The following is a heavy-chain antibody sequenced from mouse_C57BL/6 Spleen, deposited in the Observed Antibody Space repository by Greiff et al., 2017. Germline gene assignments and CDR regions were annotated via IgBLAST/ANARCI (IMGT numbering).Heavy chain of an antibody. J-gene: IGHJ1*03. CDR3: ARPGTRGYFDV. CDR2: ISGGGGNT. Sequence: EVKVVESGGGLVKPGGSLKLSCAASGFTFSSYTMSWVRQTPEKRLEWVATISGGGGNTYYPDSVKGRFTISRDNAKNTLYLQMSSLRSEDTALYYCARPGTRGYFDVWGTGTTVTVSS. CDR1: GFTFSSYT. V-gene: IGHV5-9*01. D-gene: IGHD4-1*01.